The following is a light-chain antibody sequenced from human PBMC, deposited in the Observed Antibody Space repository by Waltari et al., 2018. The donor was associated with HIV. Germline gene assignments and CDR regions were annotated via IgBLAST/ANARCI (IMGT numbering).Light chain of an antibody. CDR2: DVT. V-gene: IGLV2-14*03. CDR1: SSDIGAYNH. J-gene: IGLJ3*02. Sequence: QSALTQPASVSGSRGQSITMYCTGTSSDIGAYNHVSWFQQRPGKAPKLIIYDVTNRPAGVSTRFSVSKSGITASLTISGLQADDEGDYYCSSYTASNTLWVFGGGTKLTVL. CDR3: SSYTASNTLWV.